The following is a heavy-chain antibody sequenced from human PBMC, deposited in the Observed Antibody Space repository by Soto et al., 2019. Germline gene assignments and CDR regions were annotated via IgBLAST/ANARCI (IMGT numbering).Heavy chain of an antibody. D-gene: IGHD3-3*01. CDR3: ASPTREWLPPARDYYYGMDV. V-gene: IGHV1-69*06. CDR1: GGTFSSYA. Sequence: QVQLVQSGAEVKKPGSSVKVSCKASGGTFSSYAISWVRQAPGQGLEWMGGIIPIFGTANYAQKFQGRVTITADKSTGTAYMELSRLISEDTAVYYCASPTREWLPPARDYYYGMDVWGQGTTVTVSS. CDR2: IIPIFGTA. J-gene: IGHJ6*02.